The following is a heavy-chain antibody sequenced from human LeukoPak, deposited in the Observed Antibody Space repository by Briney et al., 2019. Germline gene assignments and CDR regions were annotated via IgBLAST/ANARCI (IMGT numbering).Heavy chain of an antibody. Sequence: SETLSLTCAVYGGSFSGYYWSWIRQPPGKGLEWIGEINHSGSTNYNPSLKSRVTISVDTSKNQFSLKLTSVAAADTAVYYCGRRSRSTWNYRRGDYWGQGTLVTVSS. V-gene: IGHV4-34*01. CDR2: INHSGST. J-gene: IGHJ4*02. CDR1: GGSFSGYY. CDR3: GRRSRSTWNYRRGDY. D-gene: IGHD1-7*01.